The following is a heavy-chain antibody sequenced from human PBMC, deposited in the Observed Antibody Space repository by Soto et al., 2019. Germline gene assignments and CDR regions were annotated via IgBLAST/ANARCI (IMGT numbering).Heavy chain of an antibody. CDR2: IHHSGST. V-gene: IGHV4-4*02. CDR3: ARAAVRTFDY. J-gene: IGHJ4*02. D-gene: IGHD2-15*01. CDR1: GDSITSRDW. Sequence: SDTLYLTCAVSGDSITSRDWWSWVRQPPGKGLEWIGEIHHSGSTKYNPSLKSRVTISVDTSSNQFSVNLSSVTAADTAVYYCARAAVRTFDYWSQGILVTVPS.